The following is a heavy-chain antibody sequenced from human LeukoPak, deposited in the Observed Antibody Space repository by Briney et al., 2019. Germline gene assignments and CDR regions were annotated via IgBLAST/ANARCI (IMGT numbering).Heavy chain of an antibody. Sequence: SETLSLTCTVSGGSISSYYWSWIRQPPGKGLEWIGYIYYSGSTNYNPSLKSRVTISVDTSKNQFSLKLSSVTAADTAVYYCARGDYGDYGTRLGYWGQGTLVTVSS. V-gene: IGHV4-59*01. J-gene: IGHJ4*02. CDR1: GGSISSYY. CDR2: IYYSGST. D-gene: IGHD4-17*01. CDR3: ARGDYGDYGTRLGY.